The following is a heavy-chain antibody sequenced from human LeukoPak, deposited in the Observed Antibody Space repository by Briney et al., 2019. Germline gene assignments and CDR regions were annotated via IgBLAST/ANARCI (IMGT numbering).Heavy chain of an antibody. Sequence: SETLSLTCTVSGGSFTTYYWSWIRQPAGRGLEWIGHIDSSGTTNYNPSLKSRVTMSTDPSKNQFSLKLSSVTAADTAVYYCAREDYGDSGAWYFDLWGRGTLVTVSS. CDR2: IDSSGTT. D-gene: IGHD4/OR15-4a*01. CDR3: AREDYGDSGAWYFDL. V-gene: IGHV4-4*07. CDR1: GGSFTTYY. J-gene: IGHJ2*01.